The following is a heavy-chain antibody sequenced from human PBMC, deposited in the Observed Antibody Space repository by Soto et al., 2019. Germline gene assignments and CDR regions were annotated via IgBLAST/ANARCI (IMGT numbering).Heavy chain of an antibody. J-gene: IGHJ4*02. V-gene: IGHV3-9*01. CDR2: ISWNSGSI. CDR1: GFPFADSA. CDR3: AKVMFLAVAAVADYFDY. Sequence: EVQLVESGGGLVQPGRSLRLSCAASGFPFADSAMNWVRQAPGQGLEWVSGISWNSGSIGYADSVKGRFTISRANAKNAVYLQMNRLRAEVTALYYCAKVMFLAVAAVADYFDYWGQGTLVTVSS. D-gene: IGHD6-19*01.